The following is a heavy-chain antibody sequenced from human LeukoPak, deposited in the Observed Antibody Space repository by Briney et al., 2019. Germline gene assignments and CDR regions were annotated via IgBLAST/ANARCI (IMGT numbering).Heavy chain of an antibody. Sequence: PSETLSLTCTVSGGSISSSSYYWGWIRQPPGKGLEWIGSIYHSGSIYYNPSLKSRVTISVDTSKNQFSLKLSSVTAADTAVYYCARAPTFLFGERGIFDYWGQGTLVTVSS. D-gene: IGHD3-10*01. CDR3: ARAPTFLFGERGIFDY. J-gene: IGHJ4*02. V-gene: IGHV4-39*07. CDR1: GGSISSSSYY. CDR2: IYHSGSI.